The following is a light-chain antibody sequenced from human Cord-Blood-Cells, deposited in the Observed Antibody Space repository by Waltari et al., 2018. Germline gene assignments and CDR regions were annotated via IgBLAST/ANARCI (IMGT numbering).Light chain of an antibody. CDR1: SSDVGGYNY. CDR2: DVS. J-gene: IGLJ2*01. Sequence: QSALTQPASVSGSPGQSITISCTGTSSDVGGYNYVSWYQQHPGKAPNLMIYDVSKRPSGVSNRFSGSKSGHTASLTISGLQAEDEADYYCSSYTSSIYVVFGGGTKLTVL. V-gene: IGLV2-14*01. CDR3: SSYTSSIYVV.